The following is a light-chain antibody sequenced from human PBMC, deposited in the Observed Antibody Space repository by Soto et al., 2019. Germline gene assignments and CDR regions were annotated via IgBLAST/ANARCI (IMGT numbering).Light chain of an antibody. Sequence: QSALTQPRSVSGSPGPAVTFSCTGTNXDVGGYDYVSWYQQLPGEAPKLIIYDVTKRPSGVPNRFSGSKSGNTASLTISGLQAEDEADYFCSSFAGSYTHVSGSGTKVTVL. V-gene: IGLV2-11*01. CDR1: NXDVGGYDY. J-gene: IGLJ1*01. CDR3: SSFAGSYTHV. CDR2: DVT.